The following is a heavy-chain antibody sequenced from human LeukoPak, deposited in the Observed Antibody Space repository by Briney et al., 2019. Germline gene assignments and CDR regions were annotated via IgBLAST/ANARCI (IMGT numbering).Heavy chain of an antibody. J-gene: IGHJ4*02. CDR1: GGSFSGYY. Sequence: SETLSLTCAVYGGSFSGYYWSWIRQPPGKGLEWIGEISHTGSTNYNPSLKSRVTISVDTSKNQFSLKLSSVTAADTAVYYCARGGSRIVVVVAARKPHYFDYWGQGTLSPSP. CDR2: ISHTGST. CDR3: ARGGSRIVVVVAARKPHYFDY. D-gene: IGHD2-15*01. V-gene: IGHV4-34*01.